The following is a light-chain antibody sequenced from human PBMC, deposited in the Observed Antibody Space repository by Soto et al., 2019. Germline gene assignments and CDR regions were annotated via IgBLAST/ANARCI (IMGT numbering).Light chain of an antibody. CDR2: GAS. CDR1: QSVSNY. J-gene: IGKJ1*01. V-gene: IGKV3-20*01. Sequence: RASQSVSNYLAWYQQKPGQAPRLLIYGASNRATGIPDRFSGSGSGTDFTLTISRLEPEDFAVYYCQQYGSSGTFGQGTKVDIK. CDR3: QQYGSSGT.